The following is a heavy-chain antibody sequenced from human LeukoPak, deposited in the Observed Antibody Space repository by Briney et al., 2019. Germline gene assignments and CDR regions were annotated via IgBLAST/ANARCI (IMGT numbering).Heavy chain of an antibody. CDR1: GGSISGYY. D-gene: IGHD3-10*01. CDR3: ARHVYGSGSYMDF. CDR2: IYYSGST. J-gene: IGHJ4*02. V-gene: IGHV4-59*08. Sequence: PSETLSLTCTVSGGSISGYYWSWIRQPPGTGLEWIGYIYYSGSTNYNPSLKSRVTISVDTSRNQFSLKLNSVTAADTAVYYCARHVYGSGSYMDFWGQGTLVTVSS.